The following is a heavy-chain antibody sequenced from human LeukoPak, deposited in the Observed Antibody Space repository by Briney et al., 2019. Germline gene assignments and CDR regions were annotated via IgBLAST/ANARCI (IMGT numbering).Heavy chain of an antibody. CDR3: AKDPGYYGSGSYFDY. CDR1: GFTFSSYA. J-gene: IGHJ4*02. CDR2: ISGSGTST. Sequence: GGSLRLSCAASGFTFSSYAMSWVRQAPGKGLEWVSAISGSGTSTYYADSVKGRFTISRDNSKNTLYLQMNSLRAEDTAVYYCAKDPGYYGSGSYFDYWGQGTLVTVSS. D-gene: IGHD3-10*01. V-gene: IGHV3-23*01.